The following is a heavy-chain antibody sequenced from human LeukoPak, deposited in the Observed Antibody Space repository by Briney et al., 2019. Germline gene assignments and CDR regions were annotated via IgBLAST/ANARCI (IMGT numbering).Heavy chain of an antibody. CDR1: GFTFSSFW. J-gene: IGHJ4*02. CDR3: ARDRYSDTSRVPFDH. CDR2: IKYDGREK. Sequence: GDSLRLSCAASGFTFSSFWMTWVRLAPGKGLEWVANIKYDGREKYYVDSVKGRFTISRDNARNSIYLQMNSLRVDDTAVYYCARDRYSDTSRVPFDHWGQGILVTVSS. V-gene: IGHV3-7*01. D-gene: IGHD3-22*01.